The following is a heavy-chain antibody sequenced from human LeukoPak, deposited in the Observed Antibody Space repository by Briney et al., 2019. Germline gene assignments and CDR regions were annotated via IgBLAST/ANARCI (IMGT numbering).Heavy chain of an antibody. J-gene: IGHJ3*02. CDR3: ARDPPMYYYDEPGSRDAFDI. CDR2: ISYDGSNK. V-gene: IGHV3-30*03. Sequence: GGSLRLSCAASGFTFSSYGMHWVRQAPGKGLEWVAVISYDGSNKYYADSVKGRFTISRDNSKNTLYLQMNSLRAEGTAVYYCARDPPMYYYDEPGSRDAFDIWGQGTMVTVSS. D-gene: IGHD3-22*01. CDR1: GFTFSSYG.